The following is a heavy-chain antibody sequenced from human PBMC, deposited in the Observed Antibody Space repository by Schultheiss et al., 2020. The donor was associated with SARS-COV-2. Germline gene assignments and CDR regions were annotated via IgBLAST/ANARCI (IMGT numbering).Heavy chain of an antibody. CDR3: ARSRLYEKFDS. D-gene: IGHD5/OR15-5a*01. Sequence: SETLSLTCTVSGYSISSGYYWGWIRQPAGKGLEWIGRIYTSGSTYYNPSLKSRVTISADTSKNEFSLRLSSVTAADTAMYYCARSRLYEKFDSWGQGTLVTVSS. V-gene: IGHV4-38-2*02. J-gene: IGHJ4*02. CDR2: IYTSGST. CDR1: GYSISSGYY.